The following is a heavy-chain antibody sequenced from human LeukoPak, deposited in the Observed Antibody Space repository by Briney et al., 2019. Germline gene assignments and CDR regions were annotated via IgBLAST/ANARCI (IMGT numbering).Heavy chain of an antibody. V-gene: IGHV4-39*07. CDR1: GGSISSSSYY. J-gene: IGHJ4*02. D-gene: IGHD2-2*01. CDR3: ARTKDQLLKLDYFDY. CDR2: IYYSGST. Sequence: TSETLSLTCTVSGGSISSSSYYWGWIRQPPGKGLEWIGSIYYSGSTYYNPSLKSRVTISVDTSKNQFSLKLSSVTAADTAVYYCARTKDQLLKLDYFDYWGRGALVTVSS.